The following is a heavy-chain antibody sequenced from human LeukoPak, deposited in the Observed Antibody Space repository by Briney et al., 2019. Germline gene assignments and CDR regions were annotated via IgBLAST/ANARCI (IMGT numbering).Heavy chain of an antibody. J-gene: IGHJ3*02. CDR3: AREESAFDI. CDR1: GFTFSGYY. Sequence: GSLRLSCAASGFTFSGYYMSWIRQPPGKGLEWIGSIYYSGSTYYNPSLKSRVTISVDTSKNQFSLKLSSVTAADTAVYYCAREESAFDIWGQGTMVTVSS. V-gene: IGHV4-38-2*02. CDR2: IYYSGST.